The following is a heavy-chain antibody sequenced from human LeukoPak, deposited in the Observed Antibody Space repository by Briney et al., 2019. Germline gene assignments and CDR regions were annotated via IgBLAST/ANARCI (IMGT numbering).Heavy chain of an antibody. J-gene: IGHJ4*02. CDR3: ARERRDYYDSSGYYWEGY. V-gene: IGHV4-4*07. CDR2: IYTSGST. Sequence: NPSETLSLTCTVSGGSISSYYWSWIRQPAGKGLEWIGRIYTSGSTYYNPSLKSRVTISVDTSKNQFSLKLSSVTAADTAVYYCARERRDYYDSSGYYWEGYWGQGTLVTVSS. CDR1: GGSISSYY. D-gene: IGHD3-22*01.